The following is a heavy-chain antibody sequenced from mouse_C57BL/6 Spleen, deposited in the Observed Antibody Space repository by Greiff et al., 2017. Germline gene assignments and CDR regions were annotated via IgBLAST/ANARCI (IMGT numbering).Heavy chain of an antibody. Sequence: EVKLMESGGDLVKPGGSLKLSCAASGFTFSSYGMSWVRQTPDKRLEWVATISSGGSYTYYPDSVKGRFTISRDNAKNTLYLQMSSLKSEDTAMYYCARIYYDYDGYYAMDYWGQGTSVTVSS. CDR2: ISSGGSYT. V-gene: IGHV5-6*01. CDR3: ARIYYDYDGYYAMDY. J-gene: IGHJ4*01. CDR1: GFTFSSYG. D-gene: IGHD2-4*01.